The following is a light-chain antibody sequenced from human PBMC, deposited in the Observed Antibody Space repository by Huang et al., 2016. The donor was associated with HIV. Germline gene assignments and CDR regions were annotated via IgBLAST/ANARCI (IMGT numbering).Light chain of an antibody. V-gene: IGKV1-NL1*01. J-gene: IGKJ1*01. CDR2: AAS. Sequence: DIQLTQTPSSLSASVGDRVTITCRPSQGLMNSLAWYQHKPGKAPRLLLYAASGLQSGVPSRFSGSVFGTDYTLTISSLQPEDFATYYCQQYYGDLWTFGQGTRVDIK. CDR3: QQYYGDLWT. CDR1: QGLMNS.